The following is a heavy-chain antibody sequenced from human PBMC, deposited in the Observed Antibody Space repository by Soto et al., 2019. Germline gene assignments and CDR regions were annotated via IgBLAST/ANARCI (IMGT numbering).Heavy chain of an antibody. CDR3: ARGIKYGDYSRWFDP. D-gene: IGHD4-17*01. CDR1: GGSINSGGYS. Sequence: SETLSLTCAVSGGSINSGGYSWSWIRQPPGKGLEWIGYIYHSGSTYYNPSLKSRVTISVDTSKNQFSLKMNSVTAADTAVYYCARGIKYGDYSRWFDPWGPGTLVTSPQ. CDR2: IYHSGST. J-gene: IGHJ5*02. V-gene: IGHV4-30-2*01.